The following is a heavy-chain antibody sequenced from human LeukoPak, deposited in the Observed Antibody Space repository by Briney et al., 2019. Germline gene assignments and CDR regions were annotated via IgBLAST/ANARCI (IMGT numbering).Heavy chain of an antibody. J-gene: IGHJ4*02. CDR2: IYYSGST. D-gene: IGHD4-17*01. V-gene: IGHV4-59*01. CDR3: ARGVLYGEHRYFDY. Sequence: PSETLSLTCTVSGGSISSYYWSWIRQPPGKGLEWIGYIYYSGSTNCNPSLMSRVTMSVDTSKNQFSLKLSSVTAADTAVYYCARGVLYGEHRYFDYWGQGTLVTVSS. CDR1: GGSISSYY.